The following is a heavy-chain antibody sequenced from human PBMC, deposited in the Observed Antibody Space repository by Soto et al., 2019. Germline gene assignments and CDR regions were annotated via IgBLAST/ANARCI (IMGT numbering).Heavy chain of an antibody. J-gene: IGHJ4*02. V-gene: IGHV4-59*12. CDR3: VRVGVGIGNHFDS. CDR1: NGSISGSY. D-gene: IGHD1-26*01. CDR2: IHYSGRT. Sequence: SETLSLTCSVSNGSISGSYWTWIRQPPGKILEWIGYIHYSGRTDYNPSITSRATMSVDTSKNQSSLNLKSITAADTAVYYCVRVGVGIGNHFDSWGRGTLVTVSS.